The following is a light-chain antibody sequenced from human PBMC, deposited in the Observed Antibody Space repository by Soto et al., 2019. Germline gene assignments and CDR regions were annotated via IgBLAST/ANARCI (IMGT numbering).Light chain of an antibody. CDR1: QGISSY. J-gene: IGKJ1*01. Sequence: IRMTQSPSSLSASTGDRVTITCRASQGISSYLAWYQQKPGKAPKLLIYAASTLQSGVPSRFSGSGSGTDFTLTISCLQSEDFATYYCQQYYSYSWTFGQGTKVDIK. CDR2: AAS. V-gene: IGKV1-8*01. CDR3: QQYYSYSWT.